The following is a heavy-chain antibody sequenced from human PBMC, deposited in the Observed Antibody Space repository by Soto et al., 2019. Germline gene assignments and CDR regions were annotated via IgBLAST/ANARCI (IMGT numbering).Heavy chain of an antibody. CDR3: ARLGFNYDFLSGYYNVHHYYGIDV. D-gene: IGHD3-3*01. CDR2: IYPGDSDT. CDR1: GYKVSTWHNFTSYW. V-gene: IGHV5-51*01. Sequence: PGESLKISCMGSGYKVSTWHNFTSYWIAWVRQMPGEGLEWMGIIYPGDSDTRYSPSFQGQVTISADKSINSVYLQWSSLKASDTATYYCARLGFNYDFLSGYYNVHHYYGIDVWCQGTTVTVSS. J-gene: IGHJ6*02.